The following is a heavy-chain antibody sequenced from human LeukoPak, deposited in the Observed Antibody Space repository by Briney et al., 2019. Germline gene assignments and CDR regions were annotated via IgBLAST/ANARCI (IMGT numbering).Heavy chain of an antibody. V-gene: IGHV1-3*01. CDR2: INAGNGNT. D-gene: IGHD1-26*01. CDR1: GYTFASYA. CDR3: ARDQRGSGSYRDY. Sequence: ASVKVSCKASGYTFASYAMHWVRQAPGQRLEWMGWINAGNGNTKYSQKFQGRVAITRDTSASTAYMELSSLRSEDTAVYYCARDQRGSGSYRDYWGQGTLVTVSS. J-gene: IGHJ4*02.